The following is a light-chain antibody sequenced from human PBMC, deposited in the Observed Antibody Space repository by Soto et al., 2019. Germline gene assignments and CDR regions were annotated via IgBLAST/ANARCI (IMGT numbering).Light chain of an antibody. V-gene: IGLV1-47*01. CDR1: SSNIGSNY. CDR3: AAWDDKLSGWV. J-gene: IGLJ3*02. CDR2: RDN. Sequence: QSVLTQPPSASGTPGQRVTISCSGSSSNIGSNYVYWYQQLPGTAPKLLIYRDNQRPSGVPDRFSGSKSGTSASLAISGLRSEVEADYYCAAWDDKLSGWVFGGGTKLTVL.